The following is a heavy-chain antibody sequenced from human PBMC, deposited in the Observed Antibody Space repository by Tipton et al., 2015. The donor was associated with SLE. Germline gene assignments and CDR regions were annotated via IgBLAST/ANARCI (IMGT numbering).Heavy chain of an antibody. V-gene: IGHV3-53*01. D-gene: IGHD1-26*01. CDR2: IYSGGST. J-gene: IGHJ1*01. CDR1: GFTVSSNY. Sequence: SLRLSCAASGFTVSSNYMSWVRQAPGKGLEWVSVIYSGGSTYYADSVKGRFTISRDNAKNSLFLQMNSLRVDDTAVYYCARDIVTPGSTEYFHHWGQGTLVTASS. CDR3: ARDIVTPGSTEYFHH.